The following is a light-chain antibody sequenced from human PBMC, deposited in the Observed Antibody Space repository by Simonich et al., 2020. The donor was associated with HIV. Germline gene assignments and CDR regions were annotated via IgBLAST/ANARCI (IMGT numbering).Light chain of an antibody. CDR2: STS. J-gene: IGLJ3*02. Sequence: QTVVTQEPSLTVSLGGTVTPTFASNTGAVPSGYDPTWFLPKPGQAPRALIYSTSNKHSWTPARFSGALLGGKAALTLSGVQPEDEAEYYCLLYSSGAQPWVFGGGTKLTVL. CDR3: LLYSSGAQPWV. CDR1: TGAVPSGYD. V-gene: IGLV7-43*01.